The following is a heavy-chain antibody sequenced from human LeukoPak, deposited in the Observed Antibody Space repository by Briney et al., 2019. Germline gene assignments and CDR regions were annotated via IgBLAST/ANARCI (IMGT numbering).Heavy chain of an antibody. CDR2: FDPEDGET. J-gene: IGHJ4*02. CDR3: ATVLAAAGTLDY. Sequence: AASVKVSCTVSGYTLTELSMHWVRQAPGKGLEWMGGFDPEDGETIYAQKFQGRVTMTEDTSTDTAYMELSSLRSEDTAVYYCATVLAAAGTLDYWGQGTLVTVSS. V-gene: IGHV1-24*01. D-gene: IGHD6-13*01. CDR1: GYTLTELS.